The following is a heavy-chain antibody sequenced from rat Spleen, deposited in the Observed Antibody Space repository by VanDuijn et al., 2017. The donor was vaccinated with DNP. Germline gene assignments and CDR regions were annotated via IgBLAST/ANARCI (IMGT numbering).Heavy chain of an antibody. J-gene: IGHJ2*01. D-gene: IGHD1-11*01. CDR2: ISYDGGST. CDR3: TTDKYGPDY. V-gene: IGHV5-20*01. Sequence: EVQLVESGGGLVQPGRSLKLSCAASGFIFSDCYMAWVRQAPTRGLEWLASISYDGGSTYYRDSIKGRFIISRDNAKSSLYLQMDSLRSEDTATYYRTTDKYGPDYWGQGVMVTVSS. CDR1: GFIFSDCY.